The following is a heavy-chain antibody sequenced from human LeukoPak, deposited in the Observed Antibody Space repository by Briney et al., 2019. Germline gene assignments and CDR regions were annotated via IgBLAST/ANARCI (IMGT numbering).Heavy chain of an antibody. CDR1: GFTFSSYG. CDR2: IRYDGSNK. Sequence: GGSLRLSCAASGFTFSSYGMHWVRQAPGKGLEWVAFIRYDGSNKYYADSVQGRFTISRDNSKNTLYLQMNSLRAEDTAVYYCAKDSLYSSSWGNFDYWGQGTLVTVSS. D-gene: IGHD6-13*01. CDR3: AKDSLYSSSWGNFDY. V-gene: IGHV3-30*02. J-gene: IGHJ4*02.